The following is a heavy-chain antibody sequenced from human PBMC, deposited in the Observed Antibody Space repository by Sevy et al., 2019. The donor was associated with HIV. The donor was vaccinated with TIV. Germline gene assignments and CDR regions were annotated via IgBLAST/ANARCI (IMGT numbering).Heavy chain of an antibody. CDR3: GRPAGYYDTSGYSLIDK. CDR1: GYSFTSYW. V-gene: IGHV5-51*01. D-gene: IGHD3-22*01. Sequence: GGSLRLSCKGSGYSFTSYWIDWVRQMPGKGLEWMGSTYPGDSDTRYSPSFQGQVTISADKSITTAYLQWGSLKASDTAMYYCGRPAGYYDTSGYSLIDKWGQGTLVTVSS. J-gene: IGHJ4*02. CDR2: TYPGDSDT.